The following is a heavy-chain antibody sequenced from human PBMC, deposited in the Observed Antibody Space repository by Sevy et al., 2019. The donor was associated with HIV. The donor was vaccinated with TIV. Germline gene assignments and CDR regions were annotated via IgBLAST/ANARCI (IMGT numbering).Heavy chain of an antibody. Sequence: ASVKVSCKASGGTFSSYAISWVRQAPGQGLEWMGGIIPIFGTANYAQKFQGRVTITADESTSTAYMELSSLRSEDTAVYYCGRVGGTGGYDYVWGSYRYTEGYGMDVWGQGTTVTVSS. CDR1: GGTFSSYA. J-gene: IGHJ6*02. CDR2: IIPIFGTA. D-gene: IGHD3-16*02. V-gene: IGHV1-69*13. CDR3: GRVGGTGGYDYVWGSYRYTEGYGMDV.